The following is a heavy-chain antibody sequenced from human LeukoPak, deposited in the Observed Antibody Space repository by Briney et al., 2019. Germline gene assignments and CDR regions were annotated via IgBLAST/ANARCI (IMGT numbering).Heavy chain of an antibody. CDR2: IIPIFGTA. CDR3: ARDSRSRMDAFDI. CDR1: GYTFTSYY. V-gene: IGHV1-69*13. Sequence: ASVKVSCKASGYTFTSYYMHWVRQAPGQGLEWMGGIIPIFGTANYAQKFQGRVTITADESTNTAYMELSSLRSEDTAVYYCARDSRSRMDAFDIWGQGTMVTVSS. D-gene: IGHD2-15*01. J-gene: IGHJ3*02.